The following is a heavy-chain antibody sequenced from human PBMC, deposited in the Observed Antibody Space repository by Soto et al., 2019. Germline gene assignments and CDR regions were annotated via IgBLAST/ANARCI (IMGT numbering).Heavy chain of an antibody. CDR1: GVTVSSNY. Sequence: PGGSLRLSCAASGVTVSSNYMSWVRQAPGKGLEWVSVIYSGGSTYHADSVKGRFTISRDNSKNTLYLQMNSLRAEDTAVYYCARTATLAARPLLLFDYWGQGTLVTVSS. D-gene: IGHD6-6*01. CDR3: ARTATLAARPLLLFDY. V-gene: IGHV3-53*01. CDR2: IYSGGST. J-gene: IGHJ4*02.